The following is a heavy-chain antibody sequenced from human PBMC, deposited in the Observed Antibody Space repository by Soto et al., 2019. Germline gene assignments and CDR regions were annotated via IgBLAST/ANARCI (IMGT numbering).Heavy chain of an antibody. CDR2: ISGSGGGGT. V-gene: IGHV3-23*01. CDR3: AKVGYCSSDACCHFDF. CDR1: GFTFSSYA. J-gene: IGHJ4*02. Sequence: EVRLLESGGGSVQPGGSLRLSCAASGFTFSSYAMSWVRQAPGKGLEWVSAISGSGGGGTYYADSVKGRFTISRDNSKNTLYLQMNSLITEDTAVYYCAKVGYCSSDACCHFDFWGQGTLVTVSS. D-gene: IGHD2-2*01.